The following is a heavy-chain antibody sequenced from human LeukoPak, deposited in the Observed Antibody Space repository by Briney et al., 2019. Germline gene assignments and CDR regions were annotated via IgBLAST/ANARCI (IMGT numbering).Heavy chain of an antibody. V-gene: IGHV3-9*01. CDR3: AKSNVGSDGYFEY. CDR1: GFTFDDYA. CDR2: ISWNSGSI. Sequence: PGRSLRLSCAASGFTFDDYAMHWVRQAPGKGLEWVSGISWNSGSIGYADSVKGRFTISRDNAKNSLYLQMNSLRAEDTALYCCAKSNVGSDGYFEYVGRGTLGSDSS. D-gene: IGHD1-26*01. J-gene: IGHJ4*02.